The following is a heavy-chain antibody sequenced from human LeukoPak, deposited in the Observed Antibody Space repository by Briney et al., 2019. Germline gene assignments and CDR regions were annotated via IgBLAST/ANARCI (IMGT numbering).Heavy chain of an antibody. D-gene: IGHD5/OR15-5a*01. J-gene: IGHJ4*02. V-gene: IGHV1-46*01. CDR1: GYTFTRHF. Sequence: ASVEVSCKASGYTFTRHFMHWVRQAPGQGLEWMGIINPGGGTTTSAQKFQGRVTMTRDTSTNTVYLEVSSLRSEDTAVYYCAREAGSTDYWGQGTLVTVSS. CDR3: AREAGSTDY. CDR2: INPGGGTT.